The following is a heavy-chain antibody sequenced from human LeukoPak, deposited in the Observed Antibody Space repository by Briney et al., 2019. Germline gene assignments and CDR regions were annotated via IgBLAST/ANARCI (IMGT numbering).Heavy chain of an antibody. CDR1: GGSISSYY. J-gene: IGHJ3*02. D-gene: IGHD3-16*02. Sequence: SETLSLTCTVSGGSISSYYWGWIRQPPGKGVEWIGYIYYSGSTNYNPSLKSRVTISADTSKNQFSLKLSSVTAADAAVYYCARSNYVWGSYRPRQSDAFDIWGQGTMVTVSS. V-gene: IGHV4-59*01. CDR3: ARSNYVWGSYRPRQSDAFDI. CDR2: IYYSGST.